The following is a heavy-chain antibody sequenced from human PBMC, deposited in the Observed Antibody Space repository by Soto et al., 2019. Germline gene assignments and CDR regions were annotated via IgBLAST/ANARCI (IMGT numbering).Heavy chain of an antibody. CDR3: AGSFGSSWYYFVY. Sequence: SETLSLTCAVYGGSFSGYYWSWIRQPPGKGLEWIGEINHSGSTNYNPSLKSRVTISVDTSKKQFSLKLSSVTAADTAVYYCAGSFGSSWYYFVYWGQGTLVTVSS. V-gene: IGHV4-34*01. CDR2: INHSGST. CDR1: GGSFSGYY. J-gene: IGHJ4*02. D-gene: IGHD6-13*01.